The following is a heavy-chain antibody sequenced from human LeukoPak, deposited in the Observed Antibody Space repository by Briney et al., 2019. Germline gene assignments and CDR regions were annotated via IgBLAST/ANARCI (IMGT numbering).Heavy chain of an antibody. CDR3: TRCSTGTRLYYFDY. J-gene: IGHJ4*02. Sequence: GGSLRLSCTPSGFTFSDRYIDWVRQAPGKGLEWVGRSRNKANSYTTEYAASVKGRFTISRDESKNLLFLQMNSLTTEDTAVYYCTRCSTGTRLYYFDYWGQGTLVTVSS. CDR1: GFTFSDRY. D-gene: IGHD1/OR15-1a*01. CDR2: SRNKANSYTT. V-gene: IGHV3-72*01.